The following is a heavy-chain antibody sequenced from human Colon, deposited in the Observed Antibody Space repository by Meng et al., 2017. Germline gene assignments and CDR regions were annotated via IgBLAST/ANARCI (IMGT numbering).Heavy chain of an antibody. D-gene: IGHD2-15*01. CDR1: GYTFTNYA. J-gene: IGHJ4*02. CDR2: ISTNNGDT. Sequence: VQLVQSGSVLRQPGASVKVSCKASGYTFTNYAIQWVRQAPGQRLEWVGWISTNNGDTRYSQNFQDRVTITRDTSAGTVYMDLNSLRSEDTAIYYCARERQTSGEDYWGQGTLVTVSS. CDR3: ARERQTSGEDY. V-gene: IGHV1-3*04.